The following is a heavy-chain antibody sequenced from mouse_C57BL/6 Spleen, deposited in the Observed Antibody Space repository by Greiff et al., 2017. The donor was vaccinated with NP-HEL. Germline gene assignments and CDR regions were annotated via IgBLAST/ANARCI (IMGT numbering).Heavy chain of an antibody. D-gene: IGHD1-1*01. CDR1: GYAFTNYL. J-gene: IGHJ2*01. V-gene: IGHV1-54*01. CDR2: INPGSGGT. Sequence: VQLQQSGAELVRPGTSVKVSCKASGYAFTNYLIEWVKQRPGQGLEWIGVINPGSGGTNYNEKFQGKATLTADKSSSTAYMQHSSLTSEDSAVYFCARWGYGYYDYWGQGTTLTVSS. CDR3: ARWGYGYYDY.